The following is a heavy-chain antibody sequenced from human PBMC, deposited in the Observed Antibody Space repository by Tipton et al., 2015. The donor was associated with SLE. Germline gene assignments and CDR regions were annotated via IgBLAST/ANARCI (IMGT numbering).Heavy chain of an antibody. CDR2: IYYSGST. D-gene: IGHD4-17*01. V-gene: IGHV4-39*01. J-gene: IGHJ4*02. Sequence: TLSLTCTVSGGSISSSSYYWGWIRQPPGKGLEWIGSIYYSGSTYYNPSLKSRVTISVDTSKNHFSLKLSSVTAADTAAYYCARHDYGDYGYFDYWGQGTLVTVSS. CDR3: ARHDYGDYGYFDY. CDR1: GGSISSSSYY.